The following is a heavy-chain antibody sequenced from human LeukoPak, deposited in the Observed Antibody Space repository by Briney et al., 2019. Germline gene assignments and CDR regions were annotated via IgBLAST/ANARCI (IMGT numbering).Heavy chain of an antibody. J-gene: IGHJ3*02. CDR2: TSHSGTT. CDR3: AKSTRASIRSAFDI. CDR1: GGSMTPSSYY. Sequence: SETLSLTCTVSGGSMTPSSYYWGWVRQPPGKGLEWIGCTSHSGTTFYSPSLRSRVYISVDTSNSQFSLKLSSMTATDTAVYYCAKSTRASIRSAFDIWGQGTLVTVSS. V-gene: IGHV4-39*01. D-gene: IGHD5/OR15-5a*01.